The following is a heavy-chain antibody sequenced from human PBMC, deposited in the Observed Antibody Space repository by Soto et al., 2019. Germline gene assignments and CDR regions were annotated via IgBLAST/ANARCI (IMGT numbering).Heavy chain of an antibody. Sequence: QVQLVQSGAEVRKPGASVKVSCRASGYRFTGYYIHWVRQAPGQGLEWMGWVKPNIGDTEEAQKFRGRVNLTGDAAISTAYMELYRLRSDDTAVYYCAIGLTKSSVRGGIFDFWGQGTLVTVSS. CDR3: AIGLTKSSVRGGIFDF. J-gene: IGHJ4*02. CDR1: GYRFTGYY. V-gene: IGHV1-2*02. D-gene: IGHD3-22*01. CDR2: VKPNIGDT.